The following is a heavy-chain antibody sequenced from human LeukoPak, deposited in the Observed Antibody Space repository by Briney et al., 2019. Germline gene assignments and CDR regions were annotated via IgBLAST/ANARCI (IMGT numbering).Heavy chain of an antibody. Sequence: GGSLRLSCAASGFTFSSYAMSWVRQAPGRGLEWVSAISGSGGSTYYADSVKGRFTISRDNSKNTLYLQMNSLRAEDTAVYYCAKAPIYRAAAGDFDYWGQGTLVTVSS. D-gene: IGHD6-13*01. CDR1: GFTFSSYA. J-gene: IGHJ4*02. CDR3: AKAPIYRAAAGDFDY. CDR2: ISGSGGST. V-gene: IGHV3-23*01.